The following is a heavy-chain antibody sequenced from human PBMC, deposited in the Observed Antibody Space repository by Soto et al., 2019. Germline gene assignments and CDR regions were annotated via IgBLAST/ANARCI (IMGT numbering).Heavy chain of an antibody. J-gene: IGHJ4*02. D-gene: IGHD6-13*01. CDR1: GDPIRSSY. Sequence: SETLSLTCTVSGDPIRSSYWSLVRQPPVRGLELIGYVYYTGTPNSNPSLKSRVTISADTSKNLFSLKVVSVTPADTAVYFCARDMSGGSSWYEFDSWGPGTRVTVSS. CDR3: ARDMSGGSSWYEFDS. V-gene: IGHV4-59*01. CDR2: VYYTGTP.